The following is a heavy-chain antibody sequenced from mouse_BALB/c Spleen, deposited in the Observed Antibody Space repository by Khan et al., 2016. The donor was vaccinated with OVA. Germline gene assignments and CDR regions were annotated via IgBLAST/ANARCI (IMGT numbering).Heavy chain of an antibody. CDR3: ARGNWDWFAY. J-gene: IGHJ3*01. CDR2: ISSDSNTL. CDR1: GFTFSSFG. Sequence: VQLVESGGGLVQPGGSRKLACAAPGFTFSSFGMHWVRQAPEKGLEWVAYISSDSNTLYYADTAKGRFTLSRDNPRNTLLLHMTSLRSEDTAMYYYARGNWDWFAYWGQGTLVTVSA. D-gene: IGHD4-1*01. V-gene: IGHV5-17*02.